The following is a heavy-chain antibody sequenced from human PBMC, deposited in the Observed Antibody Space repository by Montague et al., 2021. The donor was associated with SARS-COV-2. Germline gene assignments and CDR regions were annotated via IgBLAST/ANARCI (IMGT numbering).Heavy chain of an antibody. CDR2: ISSSGTYI. J-gene: IGHJ4*02. CDR1: GFTFNTYS. V-gene: IGHV3-21*01. Sequence: SLRLSCAASGFTFNTYSMHWVRRAPGKGLEWVSSISSSGTYIYYADSVRGRFTISRDNAHNSLSLQLNSLRPEDTALYYCARDGVQFGDWPYYFAFWGQGTLVSVS. CDR3: ARDGVQFGDWPYYFAF. D-gene: IGHD2-21*02.